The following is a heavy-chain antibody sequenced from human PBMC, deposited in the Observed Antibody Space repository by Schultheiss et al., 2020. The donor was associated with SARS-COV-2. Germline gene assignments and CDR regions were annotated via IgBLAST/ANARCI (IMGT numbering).Heavy chain of an antibody. CDR3: TTEGAYCSSTSCRDY. V-gene: IGHV3-15*01. CDR1: GFTFSSYA. CDR2: IKSKTDGGTT. J-gene: IGHJ4*02. Sequence: GGSLRLSCAASGFTFSSYAMSWVRQAPGKGLEWVGRIKSKTDGGTTDYAAPVKGRFTISRDDSKNTLYLQMNSLKTEDTAVYYCTTEGAYCSSTSCRDYWGQGTLVTVSS. D-gene: IGHD2-2*01.